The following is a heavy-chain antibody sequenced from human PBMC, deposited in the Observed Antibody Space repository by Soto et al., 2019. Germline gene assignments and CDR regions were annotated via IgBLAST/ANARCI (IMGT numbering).Heavy chain of an antibody. V-gene: IGHV3-48*03. CDR3: ARAGSTVTTNYHYDMDV. J-gene: IGHJ6*02. D-gene: IGHD4-17*01. CDR1: GFTFSTYH. Sequence: GGSLRLSCAASGFTFSTYHMNWVRQAPGKGLEWVSYIHSGGSRIYYADSVKGRFTISRDNAKNSLYLQMNSLRAEDTAVYYCARAGSTVTTNYHYDMDVWGQGTTVTVSS. CDR2: IHSGGSRI.